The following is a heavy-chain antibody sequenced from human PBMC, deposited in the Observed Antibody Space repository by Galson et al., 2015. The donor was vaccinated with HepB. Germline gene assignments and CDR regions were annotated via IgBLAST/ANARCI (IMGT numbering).Heavy chain of an antibody. CDR1: GYTFTSYY. D-gene: IGHD2-15*01. CDR2: IIPIFGTA. V-gene: IGHV1-69*13. J-gene: IGHJ6*02. CDR3: ARDDKRRYCSGGSCYGGYYYYYGMDV. Sequence: SVKVSCKASGYTFTSYYMHWVRQAPGQGLEWMGGIIPIFGTANYAQKFQGRVTITADESTSTAYMELSSLRSEDTAVYYCARDDKRRYCSGGSCYGGYYYYYGMDVWGQGTTVTVSS.